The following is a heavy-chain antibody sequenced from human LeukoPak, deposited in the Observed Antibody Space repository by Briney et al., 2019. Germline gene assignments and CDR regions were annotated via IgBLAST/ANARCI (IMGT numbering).Heavy chain of an antibody. CDR2: TRNKARDYTP. J-gene: IGHJ3*02. D-gene: IGHD3-22*01. Sequence: GGSLRLSCAASGVTLSDHHMDWVRQAPGKGLEWVGRTRNKARDYTPEYAASVKGTFTISRDDSETLVYLQMNSLRTEDTAVYFCARDGAEGDNSAFDIWGHGTVVTVSS. V-gene: IGHV3-72*01. CDR1: GVTLSDHH. CDR3: ARDGAEGDNSAFDI.